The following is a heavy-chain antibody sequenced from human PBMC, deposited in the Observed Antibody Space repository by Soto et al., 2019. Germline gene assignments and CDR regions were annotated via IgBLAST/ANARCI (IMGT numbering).Heavy chain of an antibody. CDR3: VKGGEDITSPYGMDV. Sequence: GGSLRVSCVASGFSFMTHTLVWVRQAPGKGLEWVSYISTGGTYLEYSHSVKGRFTISRDDAADSVFLQMNSLKGDDTAVYYCVKGGEDITSPYGMDVWGQGTTVTVSS. J-gene: IGHJ6*02. CDR1: GFSFMTHT. V-gene: IGHV3-21*06. CDR2: ISTGGTYL. D-gene: IGHD2-2*01.